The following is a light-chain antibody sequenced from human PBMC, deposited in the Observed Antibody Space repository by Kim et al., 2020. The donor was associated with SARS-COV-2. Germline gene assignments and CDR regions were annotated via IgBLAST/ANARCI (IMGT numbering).Light chain of an antibody. J-gene: IGLJ2*01. Sequence: QSALSQPASVSGSPGQSIAISCTGTSRDVGAYNYVSWYQHYPGKAPKLIIYTFNERPSGVSHRFSGSKIGNTAYLTISGLQAEDEADYYCSSWTSTPSTVFGGGTKLTVL. CDR2: TFN. V-gene: IGLV2-14*03. CDR3: SSWTSTPSTV. CDR1: SRDVGAYNY.